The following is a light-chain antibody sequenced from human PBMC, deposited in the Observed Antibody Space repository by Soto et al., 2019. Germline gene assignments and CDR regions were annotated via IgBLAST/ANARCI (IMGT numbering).Light chain of an antibody. CDR2: GAS. CDR3: QYYSSSLSIT. V-gene: IGKV3-20*01. Sequence: EIVLTQSPGILSLSPGERATLSCRASQSVRSTYVAWYQQKPGQAPRLLIHGASSRATGIPDRFSGSGSGTDFTLTISRLEPEDFAVYYCQYYSSSLSITFGQGTRLDIK. CDR1: QSVRSTY. J-gene: IGKJ5*01.